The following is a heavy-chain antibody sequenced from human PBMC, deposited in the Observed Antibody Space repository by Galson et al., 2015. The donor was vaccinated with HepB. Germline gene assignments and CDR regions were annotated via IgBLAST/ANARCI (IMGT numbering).Heavy chain of an antibody. CDR3: ARTAATGRGPDH. J-gene: IGHJ4*02. V-gene: IGHV3-7*03. D-gene: IGHD6-25*01. CDR1: GFTLRSHW. CDR2: INPDGSEK. Sequence: SLRLAGAASGFTLRSHWVSWVRQAPGKGLECVAHINPDGSEKRYVDAVRGRFSVSKDNAMNSVHLQMSSLRVEDTAVYFCARTAATGRGPDHWAQGSLVIVSS.